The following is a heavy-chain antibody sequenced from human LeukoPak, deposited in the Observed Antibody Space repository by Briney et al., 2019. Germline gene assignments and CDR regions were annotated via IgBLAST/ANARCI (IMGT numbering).Heavy chain of an antibody. V-gene: IGHV1-69*04. CDR2: IIPILGIA. J-gene: IGHJ4*02. D-gene: IGHD5-18*01. CDR1: GGTFSSYA. Sequence: GASVKVSCKASGGTFSSYAISWVRQAPGQGLEWMGRIIPILGIANYAQKFQGRVTITADKSTSTAYMELSSLRSEDTAVYYCAREGVPPLPSRIQPLDYWGQGTLVTVSS. CDR3: AREGVPPLPSRIQPLDY.